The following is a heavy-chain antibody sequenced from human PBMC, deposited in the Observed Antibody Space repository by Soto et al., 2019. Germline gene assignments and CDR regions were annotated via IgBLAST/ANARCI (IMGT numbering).Heavy chain of an antibody. Sequence: ASETLSPTCTGSGGSISRYYWSWIRQPAGKGLEWIGRIYTSGSTNYNPSLKSRVTMSVDTSKNQFSLKLSSVTAADTAVYYCAAGSCSSSGCYWFDPWGQGTLVTVSS. J-gene: IGHJ5*02. V-gene: IGHV4-4*07. CDR2: IYTSGST. CDR1: GGSISRYY. D-gene: IGHD2-2*01. CDR3: AAGSCSSSGCYWFDP.